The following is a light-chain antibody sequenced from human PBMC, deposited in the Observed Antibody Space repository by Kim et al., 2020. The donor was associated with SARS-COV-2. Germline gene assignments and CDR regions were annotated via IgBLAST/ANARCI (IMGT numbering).Light chain of an antibody. CDR2: DVN. CDR1: SSDVGGYNY. Sequence: GQSITISCTGTSSDVGGYNYVSWYQQHPGKAPKLMIYDVNKRPSGVSNRFSGSKSGNTASLTISGLQAADEADYYCSSYTSSSTSVFGTGTEVTVL. CDR3: SSYTSSSTSV. V-gene: IGLV2-14*03. J-gene: IGLJ1*01.